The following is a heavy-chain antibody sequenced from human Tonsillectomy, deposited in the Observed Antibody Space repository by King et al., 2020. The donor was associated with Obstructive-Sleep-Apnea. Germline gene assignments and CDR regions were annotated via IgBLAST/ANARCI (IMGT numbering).Heavy chain of an antibody. J-gene: IGHJ4*02. V-gene: IGHV4-4*02. D-gene: IGHD3-22*01. Sequence: QLQESGPGLVKPSGTLSLTCAVSGGSISSSNWWSWVRQPPGKGLEWIGEIFHSGSTNYNPSLNSRVTISVDKSKNQFSLKLSSATAADTAVYYCASDDYYDSSGYSFFDYWGQGTLVTVSS. CDR1: GGSISSSNW. CDR2: IFHSGST. CDR3: ASDDYYDSSGYSFFDY.